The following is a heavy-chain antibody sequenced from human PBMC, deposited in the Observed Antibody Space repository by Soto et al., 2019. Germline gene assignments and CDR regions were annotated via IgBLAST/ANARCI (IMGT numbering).Heavy chain of an antibody. V-gene: IGHV1-8*01. J-gene: IGHJ5*02. CDR2: MNPNSGNT. Sequence: QVQLVQSGAEVKKPGASVKVSCKASGYTFTSYDINWVRQATGQGLEWMGWMNPNSGNTGYAQKFQGRGTMTRNTSISTDYMELSSLRSEDTAVYYCARDYAYYDFWSGYSRDNWFDPWGQGTLVTVSS. D-gene: IGHD3-3*01. CDR1: GYTFTSYD. CDR3: ARDYAYYDFWSGYSRDNWFDP.